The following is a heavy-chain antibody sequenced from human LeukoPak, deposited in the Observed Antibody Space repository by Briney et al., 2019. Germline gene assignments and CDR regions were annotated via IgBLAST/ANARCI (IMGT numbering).Heavy chain of an antibody. V-gene: IGHV3-64D*06. J-gene: IGHJ4*02. CDR2: ISSNGGST. D-gene: IGHD2-21*02. Sequence: GGSLILSCSASGFTFSSYAMHWVRQAPGKGLEYVSAISSNGGSTYYADSVKGRFTISRDNSKNTLYLQMSSLRPEDTAVYYCVKGIVVVTARAFDYWGQGTLVTVSS. CDR3: VKGIVVVTARAFDY. CDR1: GFTFSSYA.